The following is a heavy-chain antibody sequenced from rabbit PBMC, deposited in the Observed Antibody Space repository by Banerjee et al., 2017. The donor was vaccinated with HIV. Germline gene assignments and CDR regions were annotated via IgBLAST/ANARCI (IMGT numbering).Heavy chain of an antibody. J-gene: IGHJ2*01. Sequence: QEQLEESGGDLVKPEGSLTLTCTASGFSFSNGYVMCWVRQAPGKGLEWIACINTSSGNTVYANWAKGRFTISKTSSTTVTLQMTSLTAADTATYFCAGGGLGSTGYTYAFDPRGQGTLVTVS. CDR3: AGGGLGSTGYTYAFDP. V-gene: IGHV1S45*01. D-gene: IGHD1-1*01. CDR1: GFSFSNGYV. CDR2: INTSSGNT.